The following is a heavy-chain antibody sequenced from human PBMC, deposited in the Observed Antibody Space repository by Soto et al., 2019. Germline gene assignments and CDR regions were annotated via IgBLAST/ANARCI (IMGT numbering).Heavy chain of an antibody. D-gene: IGHD1-26*01. V-gene: IGHV3-30*03. Sequence: QVQLVESGGGVVQPGRSLRLSCAASGFTFSSYGMHWVRQAPGKGLEWVAVMSYDGSNKDYADSVKGRFTISRDHSKNTLYLHMNSLRAEDTAVYYCAISIVGAIRSAMDVWGQGTTVTVSS. CDR2: MSYDGSNK. CDR3: AISIVGAIRSAMDV. J-gene: IGHJ6*02. CDR1: GFTFSSYG.